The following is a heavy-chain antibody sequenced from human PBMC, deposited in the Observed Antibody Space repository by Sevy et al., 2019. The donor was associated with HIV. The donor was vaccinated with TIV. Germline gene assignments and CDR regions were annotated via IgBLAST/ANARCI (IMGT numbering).Heavy chain of an antibody. D-gene: IGHD1-1*01. Sequence: GGSLRLSCAASGFTFSTYGMHWVRQAPGKGLEWVAVASSDGSYTSYAHSVKGRFTISRDNSRNTLYLQINNLRAGDTAVYYCASDGGYGPNWDIAYWGQGILLTVSS. CDR2: ASSDGSYT. CDR3: ASDGGYGPNWDIAY. V-gene: IGHV3-30*03. CDR1: GFTFSTYG. J-gene: IGHJ4*02.